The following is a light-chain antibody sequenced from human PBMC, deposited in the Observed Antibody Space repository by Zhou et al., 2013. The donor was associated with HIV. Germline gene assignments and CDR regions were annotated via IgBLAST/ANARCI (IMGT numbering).Light chain of an antibody. V-gene: IGKV1-39*01. Sequence: DIQMTQSPSSLSASVGDRVTITCRASQSVSSWLAWYQQQPGKAPKVLIYAASSLQSGVPSRFSGSGSGADFTLTISSLQPEDFATYYCQQSYSTPYTFGQGTKLEIK. CDR2: AAS. CDR1: QSVSSW. CDR3: QQSYSTPYT. J-gene: IGKJ2*01.